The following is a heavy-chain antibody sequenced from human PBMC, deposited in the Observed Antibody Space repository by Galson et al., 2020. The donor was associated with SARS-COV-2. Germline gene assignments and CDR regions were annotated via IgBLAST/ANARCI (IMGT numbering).Heavy chain of an antibody. CDR3: ARDSQGGNYCNAVLV. D-gene: IGHD3-10*01. V-gene: IGHV1-46*01. CDR1: GYTFTSYY. CDR2: INHSGGGT. Sequence: ASVKVSCKASGYTFTSYYIHWVRQAPGQGLEWMGIINHSGGGTTYAQKFQGRVTKTRDTSTSTVYMELSSLRSEDSVVYYCARDSQGGNYCNAVLVRGQGTLVTVSS. J-gene: IGHJ4*02.